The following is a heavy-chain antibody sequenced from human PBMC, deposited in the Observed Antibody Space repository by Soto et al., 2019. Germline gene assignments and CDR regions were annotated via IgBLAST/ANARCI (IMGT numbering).Heavy chain of an antibody. Sequence: PGGSLSLSCAASGFTFSPFWMHWVRQVPGKGPVWVSRINSDGNSTSYADSVKGRFTISRDNAKNTLYLQMNILRAEDTAVYYCARGSNHFDYWGQGTLVTVSS. CDR1: GFTFSPFW. CDR2: INSDGNST. CDR3: ARGSNHFDY. V-gene: IGHV3-74*01. J-gene: IGHJ4*02. D-gene: IGHD4-4*01.